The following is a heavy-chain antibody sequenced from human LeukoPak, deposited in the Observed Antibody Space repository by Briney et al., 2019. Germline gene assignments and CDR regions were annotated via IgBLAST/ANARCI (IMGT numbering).Heavy chain of an antibody. J-gene: IGHJ4*02. CDR1: GYTFTGYY. Sequence: ASVKVSCKASGYTFTGYYMHWVRQAPGQGLEWMGWINPNSGGTNYAQKFQGRVTMTRDTSISTAYMELSRLRSDDTAVYYCARVPPAGYCSSTSCYGPFDHWGQGTLVTVSS. V-gene: IGHV1-2*02. CDR3: ARVPPAGYCSSTSCYGPFDH. CDR2: INPNSGGT. D-gene: IGHD2-2*01.